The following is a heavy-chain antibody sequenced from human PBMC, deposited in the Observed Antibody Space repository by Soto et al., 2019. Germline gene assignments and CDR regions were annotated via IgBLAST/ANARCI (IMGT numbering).Heavy chain of an antibody. CDR1: GGTFSSYA. Sequence: SVKVSCKASGGTFSSYAISWVRQAPGQGLEWMGGIIPIFGTANYAQKFQGRVTITADESTSTAYMELSSLRSEDTAVYYCATSGYSSGWAFDYWGQGTLVTVSS. V-gene: IGHV1-69*13. D-gene: IGHD6-19*01. CDR2: IIPIFGTA. J-gene: IGHJ4*02. CDR3: ATSGYSSGWAFDY.